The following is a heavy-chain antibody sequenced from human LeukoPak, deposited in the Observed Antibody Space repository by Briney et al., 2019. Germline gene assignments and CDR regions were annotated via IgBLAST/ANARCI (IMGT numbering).Heavy chain of an antibody. J-gene: IGHJ4*02. CDR2: IKSKTDGGTT. V-gene: IGHV3-15*01. CDR1: GFTFSNSW. D-gene: IGHD3-10*01. Sequence: GGSLRLSCAASGFTFSNSWMSWVRQAPGKGREWVGRIKSKTDGGTTDYAAPVKGRFTISRDDSKNTLYLQMNSLKTEDTAVYYCTTEAYYYGSGSYYHPFDYWGQGTLVTVSS. CDR3: TTEAYYYGSGSYYHPFDY.